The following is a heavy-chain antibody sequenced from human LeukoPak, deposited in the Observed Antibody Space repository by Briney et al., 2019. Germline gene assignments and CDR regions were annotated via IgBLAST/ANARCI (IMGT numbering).Heavy chain of an antibody. V-gene: IGHV5-51*01. D-gene: IGHD2-2*01. CDR3: ARHPDCTRTSCYVDYYGMDV. CDR1: GYRFTSYW. Sequence: GESLKVSCKGSGYRFTSYWIGWVRQMPGKGLEWMGIINPGDSDTRYSPSFQGQVTISADKSISTAYLQWSSLKASDTAMYYCARHPDCTRTSCYVDYYGMDVWGQGTTVTVSS. J-gene: IGHJ6*02. CDR2: INPGDSDT.